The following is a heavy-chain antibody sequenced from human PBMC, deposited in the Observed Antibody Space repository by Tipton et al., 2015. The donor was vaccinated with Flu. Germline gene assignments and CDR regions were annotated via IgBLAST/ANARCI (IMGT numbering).Heavy chain of an antibody. V-gene: IGHV4-59*08. CDR3: ARNEWFGVTENAFDI. Sequence: LRLSCTVSGGSISSYYWSWIRQPPGKGLEWIGYIYYSGSTNYNPSLKSRVTMSVDTSKNQFSLKLSSVTAADTAVYYCARNEWFGVTENAFDIWGQGTMVTVSS. J-gene: IGHJ3*02. CDR1: GGSISSYY. D-gene: IGHD3-10*01. CDR2: IYYSGST.